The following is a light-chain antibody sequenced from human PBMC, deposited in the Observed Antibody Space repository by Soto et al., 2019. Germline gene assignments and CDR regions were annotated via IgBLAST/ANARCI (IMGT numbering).Light chain of an antibody. V-gene: IGKV3-15*01. CDR2: DTS. CDR3: QRYNNWPLT. CDR1: QSIGDT. J-gene: IGKJ4*01. Sequence: EVVLTQSPATLSVSPGEGVTLSCRASQSIGDTLAWYQHKPGQTPRLLIYDTSARATGVPARFSGSRSGPEFTLTINSLQSEDVAIYYCQRYNNWPLTFGGGTKVESK.